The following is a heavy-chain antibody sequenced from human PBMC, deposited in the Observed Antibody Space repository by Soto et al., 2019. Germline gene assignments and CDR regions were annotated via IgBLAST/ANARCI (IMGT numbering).Heavy chain of an antibody. D-gene: IGHD3-10*01. J-gene: IGHJ4*02. CDR3: TTDWSPRRGVNRY. V-gene: IGHV3-15*01. Sequence: GGSLRLSCAASGFTFSNAWMSWVRQAPGKGLEWVGRIKSKTDGGTTDYAAPVKGRFTISRDDSKNTLYLQMNSLKTEDTAVYYCTTDWSPRRGVNRYWGQGTLVTVSS. CDR1: GFTFSNAW. CDR2: IKSKTDGGTT.